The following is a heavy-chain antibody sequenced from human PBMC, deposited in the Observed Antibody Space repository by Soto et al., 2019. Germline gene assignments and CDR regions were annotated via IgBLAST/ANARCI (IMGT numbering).Heavy chain of an antibody. CDR2: ISGSGGST. CDR1: GFTFSSYA. J-gene: IGHJ6*02. V-gene: IGHV3-23*01. D-gene: IGHD3-3*01. CDR3: ARDRFLEWSSLNYYGMDV. Sequence: EVQLLESGGGLVQPGGSLRLSCAASGFTFSSYAMSWVRQAPGKGLEWVSAISGSGGSTYYADSVKGRFTISRDNAKNSLYLQMNSLRAEDTAVYYCARDRFLEWSSLNYYGMDVWGQGTTVTVSS.